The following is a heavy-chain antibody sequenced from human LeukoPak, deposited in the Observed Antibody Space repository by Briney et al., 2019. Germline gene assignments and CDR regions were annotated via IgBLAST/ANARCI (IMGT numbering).Heavy chain of an antibody. CDR1: GFTFSSYG. V-gene: IGHV3-30*18. J-gene: IGHJ6*02. Sequence: GGSLRLSCAASGFTFSSYGMHWVRQAPGKGLEWVAVISYDGSNKYYADSVKGRFTISRDNSKNTLYLQMNSLRAEDTAVYYCAKDQIYCSGGSCDGMDVWGQGTTVTVSS. D-gene: IGHD2-15*01. CDR3: AKDQIYCSGGSCDGMDV. CDR2: ISYDGSNK.